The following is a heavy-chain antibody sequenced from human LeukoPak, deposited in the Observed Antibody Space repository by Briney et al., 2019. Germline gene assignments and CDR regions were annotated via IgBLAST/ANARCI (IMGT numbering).Heavy chain of an antibody. Sequence: SETLSLTCTVSGGSISSGGYYWSWIRQHPGKGLEWIGYIYYGGSTYYNPSLKSRVTISVDTSKNQFSLKLSSVTAADTAVYYCAREERARYCSGGSCHQAPDYWGQGTLVTVSS. CDR1: GGSISSGGYY. CDR2: IYYGGST. J-gene: IGHJ4*02. V-gene: IGHV4-31*03. CDR3: AREERARYCSGGSCHQAPDY. D-gene: IGHD2-15*01.